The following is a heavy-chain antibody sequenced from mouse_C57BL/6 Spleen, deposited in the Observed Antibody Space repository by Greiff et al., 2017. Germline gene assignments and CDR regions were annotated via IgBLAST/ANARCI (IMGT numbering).Heavy chain of an antibody. CDR3: ARRNWDWYFDV. D-gene: IGHD4-1*01. CDR2: IWSGGST. Sequence: VQLKQSGPGLVQPSQSLSITCTVSGFSLTSYGVHWVRQSPGKGLEWLGVIWSGGSTDYNAAFISRLSISKDNSKSQVFFKMNSLQADDTAIYYCARRNWDWYFDVWGTGTTVTVSS. V-gene: IGHV2-2*01. CDR1: GFSLTSYG. J-gene: IGHJ1*03.